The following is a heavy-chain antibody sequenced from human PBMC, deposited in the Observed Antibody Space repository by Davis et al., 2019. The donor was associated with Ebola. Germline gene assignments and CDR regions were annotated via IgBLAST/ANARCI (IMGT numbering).Heavy chain of an antibody. V-gene: IGHV1-18*01. D-gene: IGHD3-22*01. CDR3: ARGLAYYDSSGYSFDY. CDR1: GYTFTSYG. Sequence: AASVKVSCKASGYTFTSYGISWVRQAPGQGLEWMGWISAYNGNTNYAQKLQGRVTMTTDTSTSTAYMELRSLRSDDTAVYYCARGLAYYDSSGYSFDYWGQGTLVTVSS. CDR2: ISAYNGNT. J-gene: IGHJ4*02.